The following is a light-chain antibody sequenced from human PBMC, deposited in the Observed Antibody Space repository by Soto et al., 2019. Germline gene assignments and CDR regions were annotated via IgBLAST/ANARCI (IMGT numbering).Light chain of an antibody. CDR1: SSDIGAYNY. Sequence: QSALTQPASVSGSPGQSITISCTGTSSDIGAYNYVSWYQQHPGKAPKLMIYEVTNRPSGISNRFSGSRSGNTASLSISGLQAADEADYYCSSYSIAIAFVFGTGTKLTVL. CDR3: SSYSIAIAFV. V-gene: IGLV2-14*01. CDR2: EVT. J-gene: IGLJ1*01.